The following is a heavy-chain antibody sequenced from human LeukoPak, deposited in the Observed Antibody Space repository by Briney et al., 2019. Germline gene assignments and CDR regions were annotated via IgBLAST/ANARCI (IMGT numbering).Heavy chain of an antibody. CDR2: IYPGDSDT. D-gene: IGHD6-19*01. Sequence: GESLKISCKGSGYSFTSYWIAWVRQMPGKGLEWMGIIYPGDSDTRYSPSFQSQVTISADNSISTAYLQWSSLKASDTAVYYCARHSSSGWYRTYDFDYWGQGTLVTVSS. J-gene: IGHJ4*02. CDR1: GYSFTSYW. CDR3: ARHSSSGWYRTYDFDY. V-gene: IGHV5-51*01.